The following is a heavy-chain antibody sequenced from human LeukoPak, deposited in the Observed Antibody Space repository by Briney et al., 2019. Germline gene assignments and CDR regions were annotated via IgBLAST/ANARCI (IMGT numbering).Heavy chain of an antibody. CDR1: GVSISSGGYS. CDR2: IYHSGST. D-gene: IGHD3-22*01. J-gene: IGHJ4*02. CDR3: ARMVYDRSGYHFDY. V-gene: IGHV4-30-2*01. Sequence: PSQTLSLTCAVSGVSISSGGYSWSWIRPPPGKGLDWIGYIYHSGSTYYNPYLKSRVNISIDRAKKQFSLKLSSVTAADTAVYYCARMVYDRSGYHFDYWGQGTLVSVCS.